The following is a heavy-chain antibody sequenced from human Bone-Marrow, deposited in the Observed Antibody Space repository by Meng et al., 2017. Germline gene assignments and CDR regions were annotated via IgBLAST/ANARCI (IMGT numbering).Heavy chain of an antibody. CDR3: ARGPTTMAHDFDY. D-gene: IGHD4-11*01. Sequence: QVRLQKWGAGLLKPSATLPLTCVSSGGSLMDYTWSWTRQPPGKGLEWLGEINHSGTTNYNPSLESRATISVDTSQNNLSLKLSSVTAADSAVYYCARGPTTMAHDFDYWGQGTLVTVSS. CDR2: INHSGTT. CDR1: GGSLMDYT. J-gene: IGHJ4*02. V-gene: IGHV4-34*01.